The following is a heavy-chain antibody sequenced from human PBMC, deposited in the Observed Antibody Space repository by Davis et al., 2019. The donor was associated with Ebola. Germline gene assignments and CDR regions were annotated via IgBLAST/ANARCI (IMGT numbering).Heavy chain of an antibody. J-gene: IGHJ4*02. CDR3: ASTIFGVVIHPYYFDY. D-gene: IGHD3-3*01. CDR1: RGSFIGYY. V-gene: IGHV4-34*01. CDR2: INHSGST. Sequence: SETLSLTCAVYRGSFIGYYWSWIRQPPGKGLEWIGEINHSGSTKYNPSLKSRVTISIDTSKNQFSLKLSSVTAADTAVYYCASTIFGVVIHPYYFDYWGQGTPVTVSS.